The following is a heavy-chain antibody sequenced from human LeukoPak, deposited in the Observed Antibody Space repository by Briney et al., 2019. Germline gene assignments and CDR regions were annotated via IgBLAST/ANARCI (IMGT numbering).Heavy chain of an antibody. V-gene: IGHV3-53*01. J-gene: IGHJ4*02. D-gene: IGHD5-12*01. CDR1: GFDVSNSY. Sequence: GGSLRLSCAASGFDVSNSYMSWVRQAPGKGLEFVSVIYNDGRTYYADSMKGRFTIYRDNSKNTLYLQMNSLSAEDTAVYYCAQARSSSGYGPLGLYWGQGTLVTVSS. CDR3: AQARSSSGYGPLGLY. CDR2: IYNDGRT.